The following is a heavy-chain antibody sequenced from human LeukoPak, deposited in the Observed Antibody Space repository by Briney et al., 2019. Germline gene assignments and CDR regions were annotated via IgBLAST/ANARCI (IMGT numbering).Heavy chain of an antibody. J-gene: IGHJ6*04. CDR3: ARGPHGSGSARDYYYYGMDV. Sequence: SETLSLTCAVYGGSFSGYYWSWIRQPPGKGLEWIGEINHSGGTNYNPSLKSRVTISVDTSKNQFSLRLSSVTAADTAVYYCARGPHGSGSARDYYYYGMDVWGKGTTVTVSS. D-gene: IGHD3-10*01. CDR1: GGSFSGYY. V-gene: IGHV4-34*01. CDR2: INHSGGT.